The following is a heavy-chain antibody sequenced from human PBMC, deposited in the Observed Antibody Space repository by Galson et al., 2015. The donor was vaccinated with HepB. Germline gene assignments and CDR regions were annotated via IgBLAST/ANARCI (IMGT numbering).Heavy chain of an antibody. J-gene: IGHJ2*01. D-gene: IGHD2-15*01. V-gene: IGHV4-4*02. CDR3: ARDRDATTSCSGATCSSIGAYWYFDL. CDR1: GGSINSSYW. Sequence: LSLTCAVSGGSINSSYWWSWVRQPPGKGLEWIGDIYHSGNANYNTSLKSRVNISLAKSENQFSLKLSSVTAAETAVYYCARDRDATTSCSGATCSSIGAYWYFDLLGRGTLVSVSS. CDR2: IYHSGNA.